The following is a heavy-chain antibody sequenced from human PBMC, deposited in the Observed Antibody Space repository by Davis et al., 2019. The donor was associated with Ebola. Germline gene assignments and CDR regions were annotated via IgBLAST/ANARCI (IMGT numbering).Heavy chain of an antibody. CDR2: ISISSSYI. J-gene: IGHJ4*02. CDR1: GFTFSDYY. Sequence: GESLKIPCAASGFTFSDYYMSWIRQAPGKGLEWVSSISISSSYIYYADSVKGRFTISRDNAKNSLYLQMNSLRAEDTAVYYCARGRYYFDYWGQGTLVTVSS. CDR3: ARGRYYFDY. V-gene: IGHV3-11*06.